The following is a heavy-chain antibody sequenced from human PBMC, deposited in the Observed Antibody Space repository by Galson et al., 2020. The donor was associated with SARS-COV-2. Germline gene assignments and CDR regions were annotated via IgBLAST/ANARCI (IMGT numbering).Heavy chain of an antibody. V-gene: IGHV3-30*02. CDR2: IWYDGSNK. J-gene: IGHJ4*02. CDR3: ARDQKDYYGSGSWGGFDH. D-gene: IGHD3-10*01. CDR1: GFTFRTFG. Sequence: GGSLRLSCAASGFTFRTFGMHWVRQVAGKGPEWVAFIWYDGSNKYYADSVKGRFTVSRDNSKNTLYLEMNSLSSEDTAVYYCARDQKDYYGSGSWGGFDHWGQGTLVTVSS.